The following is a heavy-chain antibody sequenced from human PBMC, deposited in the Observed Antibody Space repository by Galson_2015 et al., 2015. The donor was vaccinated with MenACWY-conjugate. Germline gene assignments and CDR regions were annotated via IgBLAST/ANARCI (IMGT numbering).Heavy chain of an antibody. Sequence: SVKVSCKASGYTFTSYYMHWVRQAPGQGLEWMGIINPSGGSTSYAQKFQGRVTMTRDTSTSTVYMELSSLRSEDTAVYYCARGLLWFGETYGVFDYWGQGTLVTVSS. D-gene: IGHD3-10*01. CDR3: ARGLLWFGETYGVFDY. J-gene: IGHJ4*02. CDR2: INPSGGST. V-gene: IGHV1-46*01. CDR1: GYTFTSYY.